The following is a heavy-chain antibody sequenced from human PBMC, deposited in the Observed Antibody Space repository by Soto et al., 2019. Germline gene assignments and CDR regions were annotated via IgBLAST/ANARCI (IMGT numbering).Heavy chain of an antibody. Sequence: EVQLLESGGGLVQPGGSLRLSCTASGFTFSSYAMSWVRQAPGKGLEWVSAISGSCATTNYADSVKGRFTISRDNSKNTLYLQMISLRAEDTAVYYCAKDNNVGATPDWYDPWGQGTLVTVSS. J-gene: IGHJ5*02. CDR3: AKDNNVGATPDWYDP. V-gene: IGHV3-23*01. CDR1: GFTFSSYA. CDR2: ISGSCATT. D-gene: IGHD1-26*01.